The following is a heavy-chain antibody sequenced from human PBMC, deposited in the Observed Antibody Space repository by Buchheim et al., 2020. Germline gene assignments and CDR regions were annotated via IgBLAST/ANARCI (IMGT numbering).Heavy chain of an antibody. CDR2: ISVIGGST. CDR3: AKDRAVAGPFDY. D-gene: IGHD6-19*01. V-gene: IGHV3-23*01. Sequence: EVQLLESGGGLVQPGGSLRLSCAASGFTFSSYAMSWVRQAPGKGLDWVSAISVIGGSTSYADSGKGGFTISRDNSKNTLYLQMNSLRAEDTAVYYCAKDRAVAGPFDYWGQGTL. J-gene: IGHJ4*02. CDR1: GFTFSSYA.